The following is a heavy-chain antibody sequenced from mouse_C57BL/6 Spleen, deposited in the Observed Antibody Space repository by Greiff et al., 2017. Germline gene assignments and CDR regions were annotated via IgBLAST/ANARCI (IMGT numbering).Heavy chain of an antibody. CDR3: ARSYYGSSGAWFAY. Sequence: VQLKESGGGLVQPGGSLKLSCAASGFTFSDYYMYWVRQTPEKRLEWVAYISNGGGSTYYPDTVKGRFTISRDNAKNTLYLQMSRLKSEDTAMYYCARSYYGSSGAWFAYWGQGTLVTVSA. CDR1: GFTFSDYY. CDR2: ISNGGGST. V-gene: IGHV5-12*01. J-gene: IGHJ3*01. D-gene: IGHD1-1*01.